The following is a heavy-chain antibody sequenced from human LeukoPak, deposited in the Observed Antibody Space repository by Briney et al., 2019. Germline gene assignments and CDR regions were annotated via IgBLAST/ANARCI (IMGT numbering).Heavy chain of an antibody. CDR2: IYGSGST. CDR3: AREGTSGTHLNWFDP. J-gene: IGHJ5*02. D-gene: IGHD1-1*01. Sequence: KPSETLSLTCTVSGGSISSYYWSWLRQPPGKGLEWIGHIYGSGSTNYNPSLKSRVTLSVDTSKNQFSLKLSSVTAADTAVYYCAREGTSGTHLNWFDPWGQGTLVTVSS. CDR1: GGSISSYY. V-gene: IGHV4-59*01.